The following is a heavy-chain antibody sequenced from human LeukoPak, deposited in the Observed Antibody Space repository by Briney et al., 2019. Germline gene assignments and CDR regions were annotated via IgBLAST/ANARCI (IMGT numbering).Heavy chain of an antibody. J-gene: IGHJ4*02. CDR1: GGSISSSNYY. D-gene: IGHD6-19*01. CDR2: IYYSGST. V-gene: IGHV4-39*01. CDR3: ARHASVDGNWPRPLDY. Sequence: SETLSLTCTVSGGSISSSNYYWGWIRQPPGNGLEWVGNIYYSGSTYYKPSLKTRVNISVDTSKNQFSLKLTSVTAADTAVYYCARHASVDGNWPRPLDYWGQGSLVTVSS.